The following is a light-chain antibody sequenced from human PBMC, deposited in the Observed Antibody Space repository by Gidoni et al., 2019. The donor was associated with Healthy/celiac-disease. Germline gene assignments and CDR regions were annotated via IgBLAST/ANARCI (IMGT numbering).Light chain of an antibody. V-gene: IGKV1-5*03. Sequence: DIQMTQSPSTLSASVGDRVTITCRASQSISSWLAWYQQKPGKAPKLLIYKASSLESGVPSRFSGSGSGTEFTLAISSLQPDDFATYYCQQYNSYPYTFGQGTKLEIK. J-gene: IGKJ2*01. CDR3: QQYNSYPYT. CDR1: QSISSW. CDR2: KAS.